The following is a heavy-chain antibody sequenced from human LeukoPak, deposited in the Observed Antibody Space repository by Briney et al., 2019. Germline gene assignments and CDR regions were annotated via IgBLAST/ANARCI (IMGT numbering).Heavy chain of an antibody. V-gene: IGHV3-23*01. D-gene: IGHD3-3*01. CDR3: AKGVRGYYYGMDV. CDR2: ISGSGGST. Sequence: GGSLRLSCVASGFTFSSYAMSWVRQAPGKGLEWVSAISGSGGSTYYADSVKGRFTISRDNSKNTLYLQMNSLRAEDTAVYYCAKGVRGYYYGMDVWGQGTTVTVSS. CDR1: GFTFSSYA. J-gene: IGHJ6*02.